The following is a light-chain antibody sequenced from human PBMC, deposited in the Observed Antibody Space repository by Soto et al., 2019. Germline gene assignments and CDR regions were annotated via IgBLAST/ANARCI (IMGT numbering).Light chain of an antibody. CDR2: AVS. V-gene: IGKV3-15*01. CDR1: QTIGSN. J-gene: IGKJ1*01. CDR3: QQYNNWPPTWT. Sequence: ELVMTQSPATLSVSPGERATLSCRASQTIGSNLAWYQQKSGQAPRLLIYAVSTRATGIPARFSGSGSGTEFTLTINSLQSEDFAVYYCQQYNNWPPTWTFGQGTKVDIK.